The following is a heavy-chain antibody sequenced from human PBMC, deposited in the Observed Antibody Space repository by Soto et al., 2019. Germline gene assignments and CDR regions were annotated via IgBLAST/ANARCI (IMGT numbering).Heavy chain of an antibody. V-gene: IGHV4-4*07. D-gene: IGHD1-26*01. Sequence: QVQLQESGPGLVKPSETLSLTCTVSGDSIRSYYWSWIRQPAGKALEWIGRIYTSGSTNYNPSLKSRLTILVDTSKNQFPLTLSSVTAADTAVYYCAREGASGFGMDVWGQGTTVTVSS. CDR1: GDSIRSYY. CDR3: AREGASGFGMDV. CDR2: IYTSGST. J-gene: IGHJ6*02.